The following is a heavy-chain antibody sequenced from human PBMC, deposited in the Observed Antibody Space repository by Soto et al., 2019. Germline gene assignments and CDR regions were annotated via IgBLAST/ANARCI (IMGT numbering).Heavy chain of an antibody. J-gene: IGHJ5*02. CDR2: IYQTGST. D-gene: IGHD3-16*01. CDR1: NGSITSGNW. V-gene: IGHV4-4*02. CDR3: ARVWGALAPIAGWFGP. Sequence: QVQLQESGPGLVKPSGTLSLTCAVSNGSITSGNWWSWVRQPPGKGLERIGDIYQTGSTNHNPSLRSRVIISVDKSKNNFSLSLSSVTAADTAVYFCARVWGALAPIAGWFGPWGRGILVTVSS.